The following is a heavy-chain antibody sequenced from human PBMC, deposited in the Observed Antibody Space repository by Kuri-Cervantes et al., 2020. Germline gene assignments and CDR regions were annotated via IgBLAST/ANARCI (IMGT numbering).Heavy chain of an antibody. CDR3: AVHSGSYYYFDY. Sequence: GGSLRLSCAASGFTFSSYGMNWVRQAPGKGLEWVSSISSSATYIYYAASVKGRFTISRDNSKNTLYLQMNSLRAEDTAVYYCAVHSGSYYYFDYWGQGTLVTDSS. CDR1: GFTFSSYG. V-gene: IGHV3-21*04. CDR2: ISSSATYI. D-gene: IGHD1-26*01. J-gene: IGHJ4*02.